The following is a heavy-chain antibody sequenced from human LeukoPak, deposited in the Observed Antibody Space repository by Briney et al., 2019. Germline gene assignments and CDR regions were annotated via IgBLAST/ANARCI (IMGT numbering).Heavy chain of an antibody. J-gene: IGHJ5*02. CDR3: ASSGYSSSWYQNWFDP. D-gene: IGHD6-13*01. CDR1: GGSISSSSYY. CDR2: IYYSGST. Sequence: SETLSLTRTVSGGSISSSSYYWGWIRQPPGKGLEWIGSIYYSGSTYYNPSLKSRVTISVDTSKNQFSLKLSSVTAADTAVYYCASSGYSSSWYQNWFDPWGQGTLVTVSS. V-gene: IGHV4-39*01.